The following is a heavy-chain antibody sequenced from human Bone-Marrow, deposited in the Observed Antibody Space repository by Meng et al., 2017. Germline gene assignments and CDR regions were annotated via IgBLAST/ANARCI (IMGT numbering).Heavy chain of an antibody. Sequence: SGPTLVKPTQTLTLTCTVSGFSLSTSGVSVGRVRQPPGKALEWLALIDWDDDKYYSTSLKTRLTISKDTSKNQVVLTMTNMDPVDTATYYCARILRGAGYSYGYLGAFDIWGQGTMVTVSS. V-gene: IGHV2-70*20. D-gene: IGHD5-18*01. CDR2: IDWDDDK. J-gene: IGHJ3*02. CDR1: GFSLSTSGVS. CDR3: ARILRGAGYSYGYLGAFDI.